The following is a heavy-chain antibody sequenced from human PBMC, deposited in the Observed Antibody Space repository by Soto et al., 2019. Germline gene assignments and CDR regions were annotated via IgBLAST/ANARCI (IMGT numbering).Heavy chain of an antibody. V-gene: IGHV3-23*01. CDR3: AKDYCGGDCSDYFDY. Sequence: EVQLLESGGGLVQPGGSLRLSCAASGFTFSSYAMSWVRQAPGKGLEWVSAISGSGGSTYYADSVKGRFTISRDNSKNTLYLQMNCLRAEDTAVYYCAKDYCGGDCSDYFDYWGQGTLVTVSS. D-gene: IGHD2-21*02. J-gene: IGHJ4*02. CDR2: ISGSGGST. CDR1: GFTFSSYA.